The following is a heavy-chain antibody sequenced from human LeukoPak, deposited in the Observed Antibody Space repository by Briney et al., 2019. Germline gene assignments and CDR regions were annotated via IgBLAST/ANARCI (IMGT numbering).Heavy chain of an antibody. Sequence: PGGSLRLSCAASGFTFSSYAMSWVRQAPGKALEWVSFISSSSFHIYYGDSVKGRFTISRDNAKNSLYLQMNSLTAEDTAVYYCAREYGDGYGREYYFGIDVWGQGTTVTVSS. CDR1: GFTFSSYA. J-gene: IGHJ6*02. V-gene: IGHV3-21*01. D-gene: IGHD5-24*01. CDR3: AREYGDGYGREYYFGIDV. CDR2: ISSSSFHI.